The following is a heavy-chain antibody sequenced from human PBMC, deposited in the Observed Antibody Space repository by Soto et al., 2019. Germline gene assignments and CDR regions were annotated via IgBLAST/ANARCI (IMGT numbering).Heavy chain of an antibody. CDR3: ARCLAAPSEYYYGMDV. V-gene: IGHV5-10-1*01. CDR2: IDPSDSYT. Sequence: PGESLKISCKGSGCSFTSYWISWVRQMPGKGLEWMGRIDPSDSYTNYSPSFQGHVTISADKSISTAYLQWSSLKASDTAMYYCARCLAAPSEYYYGMDVWGQGTTVTVSS. D-gene: IGHD6-6*01. J-gene: IGHJ6*02. CDR1: GCSFTSYW.